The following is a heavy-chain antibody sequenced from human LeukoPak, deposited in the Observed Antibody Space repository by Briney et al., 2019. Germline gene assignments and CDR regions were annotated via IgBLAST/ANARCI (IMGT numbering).Heavy chain of an antibody. V-gene: IGHV3-15*01. J-gene: IGHJ4*02. CDR1: GFTFINAW. CDR3: TSGVGTLDY. Sequence: GGSLRLSCAASGFTFINAWLTWVRQAPGKGLEWVGRIQSTTNGGTPDYATPVKGRFTISRDDSKNTLYLQMNSLKTEDTAVYYCTSGVGTLDYWGQGALVTVSS. D-gene: IGHD1-14*01. CDR2: IQSTTNGGTP.